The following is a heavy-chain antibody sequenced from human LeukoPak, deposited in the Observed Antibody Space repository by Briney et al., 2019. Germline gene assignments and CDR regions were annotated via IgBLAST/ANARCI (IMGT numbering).Heavy chain of an antibody. D-gene: IGHD1-26*01. CDR2: ISGSGSGGST. Sequence: GGSLRLSCAASGFTFSSSAMSWVRQAPGKGLEWVSSISGSGSGGSTYYADSVKGRFTISRDNAKNSLYLQMNSLRAEDTAVYYCARRTYSGSYYFRSWGGGYKDYWGQGTLVTVSS. CDR1: GFTFSSSA. J-gene: IGHJ4*02. V-gene: IGHV3-23*01. CDR3: ARRTYSGSYYFRSWGGGYKDY.